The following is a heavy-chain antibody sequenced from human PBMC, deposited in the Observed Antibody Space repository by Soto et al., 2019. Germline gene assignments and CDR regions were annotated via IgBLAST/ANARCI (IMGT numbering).Heavy chain of an antibody. CDR3: ARRHCSSTSCTGYYYYGMDV. Sequence: AAVKVSCKASGYTFTSYGISWVRQAPGQGXEWMGWISAYNGNTNYAQKLQGRVTMTTDTSTSTAYMELRSLRSDDTAVYYCARRHCSSTSCTGYYYYGMDVWGQGTTVTVSS. CDR1: GYTFTSYG. J-gene: IGHJ6*02. V-gene: IGHV1-18*01. CDR2: ISAYNGNT. D-gene: IGHD2-2*01.